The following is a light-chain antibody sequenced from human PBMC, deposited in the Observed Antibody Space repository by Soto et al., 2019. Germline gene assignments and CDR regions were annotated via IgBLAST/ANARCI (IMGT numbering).Light chain of an antibody. Sequence: SALTQPASVSGSPGQSITISCTGTNSDVGDYRSVSWYQQHPGKAPKLMIYDVSNRPSGVSDRFSGSKSGNTASLTISGLQAEDDADYYCSSYTSTSTQVFGTGTKVTVL. CDR3: SSYTSTSTQV. CDR2: DVS. J-gene: IGLJ1*01. CDR1: NSDVGDYRS. V-gene: IGLV2-14*03.